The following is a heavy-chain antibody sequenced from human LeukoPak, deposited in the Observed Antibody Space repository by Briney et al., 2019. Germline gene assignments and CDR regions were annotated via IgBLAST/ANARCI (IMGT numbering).Heavy chain of an antibody. Sequence: PSETLSLTCTVSGGSIGSSSYYWGWIRQPPGKGLEWIGSIYYSGSTYYNPSLKSRVTISVDTSKNQFSLKLSSVTAADTAVYYCARDGGHDYVSSWGQGTLVTVSS. V-gene: IGHV4-39*07. CDR2: IYYSGST. D-gene: IGHD3-16*01. CDR1: GGSIGSSSYY. CDR3: ARDGGHDYVSS. J-gene: IGHJ4*02.